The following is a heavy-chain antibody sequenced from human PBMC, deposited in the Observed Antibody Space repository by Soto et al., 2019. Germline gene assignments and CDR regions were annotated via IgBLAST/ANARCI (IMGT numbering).Heavy chain of an antibody. CDR3: ARHAVEDHTPDY. Sequence: SETLSLTCTVSGGSISSGGYYWSWIRQHPGKGLEWIGYIYYSGSTYYNPSLKSRVTISVDTSKNQFSLKLSSVTAADTAVYYCARHAVEDHTPDYWGQGTLVTVSS. CDR1: GGSISSGGYY. V-gene: IGHV4-31*03. CDR2: IYYSGST. D-gene: IGHD2-2*01. J-gene: IGHJ4*02.